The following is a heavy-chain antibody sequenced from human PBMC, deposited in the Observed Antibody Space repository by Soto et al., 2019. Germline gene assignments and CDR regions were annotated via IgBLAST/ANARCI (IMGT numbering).Heavy chain of an antibody. CDR1: GFTFSSQW. CDR3: ARDPGVVIVAIGSPQHNWFDP. J-gene: IGHJ5*02. Sequence: GGSLRLSCAASGFTFSSQWMSWVRQTPGKGLEWVANIKGDGSAKYYVDSVRGRFTISRDNAKNSLYLQMNSLRVEDTAVYYCARDPGVVIVAIGSPQHNWFDPGGQGALVTVSS. V-gene: IGHV3-7*01. CDR2: IKGDGSAK. D-gene: IGHD2-21*01.